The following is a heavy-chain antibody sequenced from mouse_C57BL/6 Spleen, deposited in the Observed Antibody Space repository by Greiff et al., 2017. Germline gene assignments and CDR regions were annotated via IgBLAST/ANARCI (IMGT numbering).Heavy chain of an antibody. J-gene: IGHJ3*01. CDR3: ARAGSSPFAY. Sequence: VQLQQSGPELVKPGASVKMSCKASGYTFTDYNMHWVKQSHGKSLEWIGYINPNNGGTSYKQKFKGKATLTVNKSSSAAYMGLRSLTSDDSAVYYCARAGSSPFAYWGQGTLVTVSA. CDR2: INPNNGGT. V-gene: IGHV1-22*01. D-gene: IGHD1-1*01. CDR1: GYTFTDYN.